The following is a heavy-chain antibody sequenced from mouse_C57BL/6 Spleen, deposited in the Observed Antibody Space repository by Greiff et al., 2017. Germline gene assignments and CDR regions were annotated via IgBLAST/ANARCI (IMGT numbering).Heavy chain of an antibody. CDR1: GYTFTSYW. Sequence: QVQLQQPGAELVKPGASVKLSCKASGYTFTSYWMQWVKQRPGQGLEWIGEIDPSASYTNYNQKFKGKATLTVDTSSSTASMQLSSLTSEDSAVYYCARSGGKGYYFDYWGQGTTLTVSS. CDR2: IDPSASYT. V-gene: IGHV1-50*01. D-gene: IGHD3-1*01. J-gene: IGHJ2*01. CDR3: ARSGGKGYYFDY.